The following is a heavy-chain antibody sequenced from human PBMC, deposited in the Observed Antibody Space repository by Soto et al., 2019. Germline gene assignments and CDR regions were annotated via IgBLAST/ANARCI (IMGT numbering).Heavy chain of an antibody. CDR3: ARPPDSSYYDILTGYYSPFDY. CDR1: GFTFSSYA. V-gene: IGHV3-30-3*01. J-gene: IGHJ4*02. D-gene: IGHD3-9*01. CDR2: ISYDGSNK. Sequence: PVGSLRLSCAASGFTFSSYAMHWVRQAPGKGLEWVAVISYDGSNKYYADSVKGRFTISRDNSKNTLYLQMNSLRAEDTAVYYCARPPDSSYYDILTGYYSPFDYWGQGTLVTVSS.